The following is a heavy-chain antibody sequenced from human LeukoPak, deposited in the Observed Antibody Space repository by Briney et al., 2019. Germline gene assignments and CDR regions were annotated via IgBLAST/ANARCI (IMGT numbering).Heavy chain of an antibody. CDR2: INYSGTT. CDR3: AKAMKTSGVIVYPWFDP. Sequence: PSETLSLTCTVSGDSIASSIYYWGWIRQTPGKGLEWIGSINYSGTTYYNPSLKSRVSISVDTSKNQFSLNLNSVTAADTAVYYCAKAMKTSGVIVYPWFDPWGQGTLVTVSS. V-gene: IGHV4-39*01. D-gene: IGHD2/OR15-2a*01. J-gene: IGHJ5*02. CDR1: GDSIASSIYY.